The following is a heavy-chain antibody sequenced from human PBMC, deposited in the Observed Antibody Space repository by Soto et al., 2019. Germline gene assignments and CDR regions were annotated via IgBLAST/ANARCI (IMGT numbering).Heavy chain of an antibody. D-gene: IGHD2-2*01. CDR2: INAGHSNT. CDR1: GYTFTSYA. CDR3: VPAVLGF. Sequence: SVKVSCKPSGYTFTSYAMHWVRQAPGQRLEWMGWINAGHSNTKYSQKFQGRVTITRDTSASTAHMELSSRRSEETAVSFTVPAVLGFWGQGLLVTAPS. V-gene: IGHV1-3*01. J-gene: IGHJ4*02.